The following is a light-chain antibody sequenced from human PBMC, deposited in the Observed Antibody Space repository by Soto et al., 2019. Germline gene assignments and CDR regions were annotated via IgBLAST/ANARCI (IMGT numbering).Light chain of an antibody. V-gene: IGKV1-27*01. CDR1: QGVRNH. CDR2: GAS. CDR3: QKYDRAPWT. Sequence: DIQMTQSPSSLSASVGDRVTITCRASQGVRNHLAWYQQKPGKVPKLLIYGASTLQSGVPSRFSGGGSGTDFTLTISSLQPEDVATYYGQKYDRAPWTFGQGTKVEVK. J-gene: IGKJ1*01.